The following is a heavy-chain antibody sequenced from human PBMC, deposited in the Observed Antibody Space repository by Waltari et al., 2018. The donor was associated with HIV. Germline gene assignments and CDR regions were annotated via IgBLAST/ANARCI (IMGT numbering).Heavy chain of an antibody. CDR3: ARGIYGDISGDMDV. Sequence: QVQLQESGPGLVKPSETLSLTCPVSGGSISNYYWNWIRQPPGKGLEWIGYMYYSGSTNYNPSLKSRVTISVDTSKNQFSLKLSSVTAADTAVYYCARGIYGDISGDMDVWGQGTTVTVSS. CDR1: GGSISNYY. V-gene: IGHV4-59*01. D-gene: IGHD3-3*01. CDR2: MYYSGST. J-gene: IGHJ6*02.